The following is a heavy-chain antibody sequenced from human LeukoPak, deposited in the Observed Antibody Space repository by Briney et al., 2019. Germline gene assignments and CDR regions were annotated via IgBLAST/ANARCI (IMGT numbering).Heavy chain of an antibody. CDR3: ARVPIVVVPAAGAFDI. CDR2: IIPIFGTA. Sequence: SVKVSCKASGGTFSSYAISWVRQAPGQGLEWMGGIIPIFGTANYAQKFQGRVTITADESTSTAYMELSSLRSEDTAVYYCARVPIVVVPAAGAFDIWGQGTMVTVSS. D-gene: IGHD2-2*01. J-gene: IGHJ3*02. V-gene: IGHV1-69*13. CDR1: GGTFSSYA.